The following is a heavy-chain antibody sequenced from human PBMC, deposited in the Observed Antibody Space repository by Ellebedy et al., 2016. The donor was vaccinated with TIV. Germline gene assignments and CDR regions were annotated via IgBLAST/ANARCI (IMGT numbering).Heavy chain of an antibody. CDR3: ATAPDVVVTHIDRWFDP. D-gene: IGHD2-21*02. Sequence: SVKVSCXASGGTLSNYAISWLRQAPGQGLEWLGGIIPTFGTRNYAQKFQGRVTIIAAESTNTAYMELRSLKTEDTAVYYSATAPDVVVTHIDRWFDPWGQGTLVTVSS. J-gene: IGHJ5*02. V-gene: IGHV1-69*13. CDR1: GGTLSNYA. CDR2: IIPTFGTR.